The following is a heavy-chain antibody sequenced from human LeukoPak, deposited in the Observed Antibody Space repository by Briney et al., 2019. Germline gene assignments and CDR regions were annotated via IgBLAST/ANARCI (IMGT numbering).Heavy chain of an antibody. CDR2: IYYSGGT. V-gene: IGHV4-59*08. J-gene: IGHJ3*02. D-gene: IGHD3-10*01. CDR1: GGSISSYY. Sequence: SETLSLTCTVSGGSISSYYWSWIRQPPGKGLEWIGYIYYSGGTNYNPSLKSRVTISVDTSKNQFSLKLSSVTAADTAVYYCARHDTSLFGGVEAFDIWGQGTMVTVSS. CDR3: ARHDTSLFGGVEAFDI.